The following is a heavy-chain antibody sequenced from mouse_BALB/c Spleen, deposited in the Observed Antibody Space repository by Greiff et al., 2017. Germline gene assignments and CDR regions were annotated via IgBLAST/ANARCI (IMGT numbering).Heavy chain of an antibody. V-gene: IGHV5-9*03. J-gene: IGHJ4*01. CDR3: ARYDGYRFYYAMDY. Sequence: EVKLVESGGDLVKPGGSLKLSCAASGFTFSSYTMSWVRQTPEKRLEWVATISSGGGNTYYPDSVKGRFTISRDNAKNNLYLQMSSLRSEDTALYYCARYDGYRFYYAMDYWGQGTSVTVSS. D-gene: IGHD2-3*01. CDR1: GFTFSSYT. CDR2: ISSGGGNT.